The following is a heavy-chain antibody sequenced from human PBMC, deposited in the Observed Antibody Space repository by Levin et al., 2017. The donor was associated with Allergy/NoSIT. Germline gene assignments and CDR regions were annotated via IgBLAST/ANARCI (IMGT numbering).Heavy chain of an antibody. CDR3: ARAPYYYYGMDV. CDR2: IYSGGST. CDR1: GFTVSSSY. J-gene: IGHJ6*02. V-gene: IGHV3-53*01. Sequence: GGSLRLSCAASGFTVSSSYMSWVRQAPGKGLEWVSVIYSGGSTYYADSVKGRFTISRDNSKNTLYLQMTSLRAEDTAVYYCARAPYYYYGMDVWGQGTTVTVSS.